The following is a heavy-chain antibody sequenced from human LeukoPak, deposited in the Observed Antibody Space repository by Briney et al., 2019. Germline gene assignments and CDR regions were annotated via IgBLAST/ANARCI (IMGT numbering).Heavy chain of an antibody. V-gene: IGHV4-39*01. Sequence: SETLSLTCTLSGGSLTTNTFYWGWLRQPPGKGLEWIGTVYYTGITHYNPSLKSRITISVDTSKNHFSLNLTSVTAADTAVYFCARHGILTDHSIRYWGQGLLVTVSS. CDR1: GGSLTTNTFY. D-gene: IGHD3-9*01. CDR3: ARHGILTDHSIRY. J-gene: IGHJ4*02. CDR2: VYYTGIT.